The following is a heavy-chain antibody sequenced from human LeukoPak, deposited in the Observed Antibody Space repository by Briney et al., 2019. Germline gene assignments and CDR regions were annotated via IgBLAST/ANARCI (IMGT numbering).Heavy chain of an antibody. Sequence: PSQTLSLTCTVSGGSISSGDYYWGWIRQPPGKGLEWIGSIYHSGSTYYNPSLKSRVTISVDTSKNQFSLKLSSVTAADTAVYYCARQSDYYDSSGYLDYWGQGTLVTVSS. CDR1: GGSISSGDYY. D-gene: IGHD3-22*01. V-gene: IGHV4-39*01. J-gene: IGHJ4*02. CDR2: IYHSGST. CDR3: ARQSDYYDSSGYLDY.